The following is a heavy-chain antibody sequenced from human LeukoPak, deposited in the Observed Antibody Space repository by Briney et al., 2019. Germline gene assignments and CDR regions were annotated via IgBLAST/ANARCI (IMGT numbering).Heavy chain of an antibody. CDR1: GDSIRSSNYY. CDR2: IYYSGRT. CDR3: AGRRYYDGSGYLD. J-gene: IGHJ1*01. Sequence: SETLSLTCLVSGDSIRSSNYYWDWIRQPPGKGLEWIGSIYYSGRTYYNSSLKSRVSMSVDTTKNQFSLRLTSMTAADTAVYYCAGRRYYDGSGYLDWGQGTLVIVS. D-gene: IGHD3-22*01. V-gene: IGHV4-39*01.